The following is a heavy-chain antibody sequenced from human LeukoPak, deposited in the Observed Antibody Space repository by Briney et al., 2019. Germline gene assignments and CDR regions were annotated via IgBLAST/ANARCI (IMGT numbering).Heavy chain of an antibody. CDR3: ARDRAYDFWSGLFDY. CDR1: GFTFSSYD. CDR2: IGTAGDT. D-gene: IGHD3-3*01. Sequence: PGGSLRLSCAASGFTFSSYDMHWVRQATGKGLEWVSAIGTAGDTYYPGSVKGRFTISRENAKNSLYLQMNSLRAGDTAVYYCARDRAYDFWSGLFDYWGQGTLVTVSS. J-gene: IGHJ4*02. V-gene: IGHV3-13*01.